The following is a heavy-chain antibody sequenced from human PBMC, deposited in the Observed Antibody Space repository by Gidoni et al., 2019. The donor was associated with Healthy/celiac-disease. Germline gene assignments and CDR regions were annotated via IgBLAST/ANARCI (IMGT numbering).Heavy chain of an antibody. V-gene: IGHV3-21*01. CDR3: ARDLGVVVTAISYFDL. Sequence: EVQLVESGGGLVKPGGSLRLSCAASGFTFSSYSMNWVRQAPGKGLEWVSSISSSSSYIYYADSVKGRFTISRDNAKNSLYLQMNSLRAEDTAVYYCARDLGVVVTAISYFDLWGRGTLVTVSS. D-gene: IGHD2-21*02. J-gene: IGHJ2*01. CDR2: ISSSSSYI. CDR1: GFTFSSYS.